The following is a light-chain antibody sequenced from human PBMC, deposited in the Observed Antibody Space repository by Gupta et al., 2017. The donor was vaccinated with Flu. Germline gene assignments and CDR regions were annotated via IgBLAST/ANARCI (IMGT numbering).Light chain of an antibody. CDR3: QAEDSSNYV. V-gene: IGLV3-1*01. CDR2: KDN. J-gene: IGLJ1*01. Sequence: SSDLTQPPSVSVSPGQTASITCSGDKLGHKYASWYQQKPGQSPLLIIYKDNKRPSGIPERFAASNAGNTATLTISGTQPRDEAEYYWQAEDSSNYVFGTGTKVTVL. CDR1: KLGHKY.